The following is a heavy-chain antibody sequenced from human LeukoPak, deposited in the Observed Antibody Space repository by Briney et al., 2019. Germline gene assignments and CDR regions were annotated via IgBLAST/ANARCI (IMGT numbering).Heavy chain of an antibody. V-gene: IGHV4-61*01. D-gene: IGHD2-15*01. CDR3: ARGLVVVAATHAFDI. CDR2: IYYSGST. CDR1: GGSISSSSYY. J-gene: IGHJ3*02. Sequence: SETLSLTCAVSGGSISSSSYYWSWIRQPPGKGLEWIGYIYYSGSTNYNPSLKSRVTISVDTSKNQFSLKLSSVTAADTAVYYCARGLVVVAATHAFDIWGQGTMVTVSS.